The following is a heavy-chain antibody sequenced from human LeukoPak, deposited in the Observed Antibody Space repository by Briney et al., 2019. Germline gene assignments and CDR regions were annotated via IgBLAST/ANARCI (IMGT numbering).Heavy chain of an antibody. CDR2: IWYDGSNK. CDR3: ARDDYDILTGYPPGYYYYGMDV. J-gene: IGHJ6*02. V-gene: IGHV3-33*01. CDR1: GFTFSSYG. D-gene: IGHD3-9*01. Sequence: PGRSLRLFCAASGFTFSSYGMHWVRQAPGKGLEWVAVIWYDGSNKYYADSVKGRFTISRDNSKNTLYLQMNSLRAEDTAVYYCARDDYDILTGYPPGYYYYGMDVWGQGTTVTVSS.